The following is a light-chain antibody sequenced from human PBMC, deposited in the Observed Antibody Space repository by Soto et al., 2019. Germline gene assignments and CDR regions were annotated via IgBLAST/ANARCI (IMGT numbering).Light chain of an antibody. Sequence: QSVLTQPASVSGSPGQSIAISCTGTSSDVGIYNLVSWYQQHPGKAPKLIIYEVSKRPSGVSDRFSGSKSGSTASLTISGLQAEDEADYYCYSYADDNNYHVFGTGTKVTVL. CDR3: YSYADDNNYHV. J-gene: IGLJ1*01. CDR1: SSDVGIYNL. CDR2: EVS. V-gene: IGLV2-23*02.